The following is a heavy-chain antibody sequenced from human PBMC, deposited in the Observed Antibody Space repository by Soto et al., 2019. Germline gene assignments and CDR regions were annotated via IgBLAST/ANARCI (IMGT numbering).Heavy chain of an antibody. V-gene: IGHV4-30-4*01. D-gene: IGHD6-13*01. CDR1: GGSIGSGDYY. Sequence: TLSLTCTVSGGSIGSGDYYWSWIRQPPGKGLEWIGYIYYSGSTYYNPSLKSRVTISVDTSKNQFSLKLSSVTAADTAVYYCACGLAAAGTRPNHYYYYGMDVWGQGTTVTVSS. CDR3: ACGLAAAGTRPNHYYYYGMDV. CDR2: IYYSGST. J-gene: IGHJ6*02.